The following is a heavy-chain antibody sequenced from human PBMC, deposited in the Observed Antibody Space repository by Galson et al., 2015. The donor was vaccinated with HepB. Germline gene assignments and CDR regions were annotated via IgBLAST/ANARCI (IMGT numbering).Heavy chain of an antibody. CDR2: ISDYGSNK. V-gene: IGHV3-30*18. J-gene: IGHJ3*02. D-gene: IGHD2-2*02. CDR3: AKDRLWRGCSSTSCYTDDAFDI. CDR1: GFTFSSYG. Sequence: SLKLSCAASGFTFSSYGMRWVRQAPGQGLEWVAVISDYGSNKNYAKSVKGRFTISRDNSKNTLYLQMNSLRAEDTAVYYCAKDRLWRGCSSTSCYTDDAFDIWGQGTMVTVSS.